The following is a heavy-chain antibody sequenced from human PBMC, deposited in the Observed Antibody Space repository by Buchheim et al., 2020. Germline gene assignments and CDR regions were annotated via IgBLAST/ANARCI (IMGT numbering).Heavy chain of an antibody. V-gene: IGHV3-33*01. CDR2: IWYDGSNK. D-gene: IGHD3-22*01. CDR3: ARDLGDSSGYYYYYYGMDV. CDR1: GFTFSSYG. J-gene: IGHJ6*02. Sequence: QVQLVESGGGVVQPGRSLRLSCAASGFTFSSYGMHWVRQAPGKGLEWVAVIWYDGSNKYYADSVKGRFTISRDNSMNTLYLQMNSLRAEDTAVYYCARDLGDSSGYYYYYYGMDVWGQGTT.